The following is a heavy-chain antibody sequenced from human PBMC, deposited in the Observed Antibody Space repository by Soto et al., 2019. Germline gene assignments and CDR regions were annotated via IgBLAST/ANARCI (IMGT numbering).Heavy chain of an antibody. D-gene: IGHD6-19*01. CDR1: GFTFRDHH. Sequence: SLRDPSXASGFTFRDHHMAGVRQNPGKGLEWVGRSRNKANSYTTEYAASVKGRFTISRDDSKNSLYLQMNSLKTEDTAVYYCAREQVVEQWLVYWFEPWGQGTLVTVSS. CDR3: AREQVVEQWLVYWFEP. J-gene: IGHJ5*02. V-gene: IGHV3-72*01. CDR2: SRNKANSYTT.